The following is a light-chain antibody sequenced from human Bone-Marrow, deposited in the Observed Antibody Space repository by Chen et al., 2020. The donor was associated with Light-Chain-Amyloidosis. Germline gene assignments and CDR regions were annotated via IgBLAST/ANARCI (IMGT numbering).Light chain of an antibody. Sequence: EIVLTQSPGTLSLSPGEGANLSCRASQTISSNYLTCYQQKFGQAPRLLIYGSSSRATGIPDRFTGRGSGTDFTLTINRLEPEDFAMYYCKQYGTSPLTFGGGTKVEIK. V-gene: IGKV3-20*01. CDR1: QTISSNY. CDR2: GSS. CDR3: KQYGTSPLT. J-gene: IGKJ4*01.